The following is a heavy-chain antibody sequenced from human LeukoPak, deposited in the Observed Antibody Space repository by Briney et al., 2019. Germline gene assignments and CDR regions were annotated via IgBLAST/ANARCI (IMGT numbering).Heavy chain of an antibody. D-gene: IGHD3-22*01. CDR1: GGSISSSSYY. J-gene: IGHJ4*02. CDR2: IYYSGST. CDR3: ARVEYYYDSSGYYSFDYFDY. Sequence: SETLSLTCTVSGGSISSSSYYWGWIRQPPGKGLEWIGSIYYSGSTYYNPSLKSRVTISVDTSKNQFSLKLSSVTAADTAVYHCARVEYYYDSSGYYSFDYFDYWGQGTLVTVSS. V-gene: IGHV4-39*01.